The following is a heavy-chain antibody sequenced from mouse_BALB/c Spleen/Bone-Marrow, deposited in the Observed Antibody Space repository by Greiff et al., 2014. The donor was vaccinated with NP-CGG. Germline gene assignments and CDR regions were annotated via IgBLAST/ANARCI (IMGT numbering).Heavy chain of an antibody. Sequence: VQVVESGPGLVAPSQSLSITCTVSGFSFTSYGVHWVRQPPGKVLEWLGVIWAGGSTNYNSALMSRLSISKDNSKSQVFLKMNSLQTDDTAMYYCARGSYYEGAMDYWGQGTSVTVS. CDR3: ARGSYYEGAMDY. CDR2: IWAGGST. J-gene: IGHJ4*01. CDR1: GFSFTSYG. D-gene: IGHD1-1*01. V-gene: IGHV2-9*02.